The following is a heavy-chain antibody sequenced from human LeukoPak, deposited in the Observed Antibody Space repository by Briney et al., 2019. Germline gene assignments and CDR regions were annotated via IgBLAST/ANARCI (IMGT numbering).Heavy chain of an antibody. D-gene: IGHD3-22*01. V-gene: IGHV1-18*01. J-gene: IGHJ5*02. CDR2: ISVYNGNT. CDR1: GYIFTSYG. Sequence: APVKVSCKASGYIFTSYGISWVRQAPGQGLEWMGWISVYNGNTNYPQRLQGRVTMTTDTSTTTAYMELRSLRSDDTAVYSCARDINGYYYDSHGYYPTDLWGQGTLVTVSS. CDR3: ARDINGYYYDSHGYYPTDL.